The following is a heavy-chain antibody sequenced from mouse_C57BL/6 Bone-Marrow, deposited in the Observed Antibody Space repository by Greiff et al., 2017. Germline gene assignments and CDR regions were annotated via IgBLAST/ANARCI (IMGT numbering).Heavy chain of an antibody. V-gene: IGHV1-85*01. D-gene: IGHD2-2*01. CDR3: TRYGYCVDYAMGY. J-gene: IGHJ4*01. Sequence: QVQLQQSGPELVKPGASVKLSCKASGYTFPSYDINWVKQRPGQGLEWIGWIYPRDGSTKYNEKFKGKATLTVDTSSSTAYMELHSLTSADSAVYFCTRYGYCVDYAMGYWGQGTSVTVSS. CDR1: GYTFPSYD. CDR2: IYPRDGST.